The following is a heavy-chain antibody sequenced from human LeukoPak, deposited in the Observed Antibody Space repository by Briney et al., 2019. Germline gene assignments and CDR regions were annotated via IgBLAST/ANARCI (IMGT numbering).Heavy chain of an antibody. CDR1: GFTVSRNY. CDR2: TYSDGSM. CDR3: ARGPYSGYLDY. Sequence: GGSLRLSCAASGFTVSRNYMSWVRQAPGKGLEWVSFTYSDGSMSFTESVKGRFTISRDNSKNTLSLQLNSLRAEDTAVYYCARGPYSGYLDYWGQATLVTVSS. V-gene: IGHV3-53*01. J-gene: IGHJ4*02. D-gene: IGHD5-12*01.